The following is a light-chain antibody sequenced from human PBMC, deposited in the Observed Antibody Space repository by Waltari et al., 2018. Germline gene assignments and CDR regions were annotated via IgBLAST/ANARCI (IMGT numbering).Light chain of an antibody. CDR1: RSNIGSNHA. CDR3: QSYDSGLSAPV. CDR2: DDT. J-gene: IGLJ3*02. V-gene: IGLV1-40*01. Sequence: QSVLTQPPSVSGAPGQRVTIPCSGSRSNIGSNHAIHWYQQLPGTAPKLLIYDDTNRPSGIPDRFAGSKSATSASRAITGLQAEDEADYCCQSYDSGLSAPVFGGGTKLTVL.